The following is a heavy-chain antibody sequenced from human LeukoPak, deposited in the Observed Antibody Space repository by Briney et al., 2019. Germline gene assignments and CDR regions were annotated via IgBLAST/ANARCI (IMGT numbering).Heavy chain of an antibody. D-gene: IGHD5-12*01. CDR3: ARGEDIVTTGHFDY. Sequence: PGGSLRLSCAASGFTFSSYAMSWVRQAPGKGLEWVSSISSGGHYIYYTDSLRGRFTISRDNAKNSLYLQMNGLTAEGTGVYYCARGEDIVTTGHFDYWGQGTLVTVSS. V-gene: IGHV3-21*01. J-gene: IGHJ4*02. CDR1: GFTFSSYA. CDR2: ISSGGHYI.